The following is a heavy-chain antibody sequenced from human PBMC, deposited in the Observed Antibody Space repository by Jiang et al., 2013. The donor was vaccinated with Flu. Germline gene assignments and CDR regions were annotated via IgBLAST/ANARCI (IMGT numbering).Heavy chain of an antibody. Sequence: KPGASVKVSCKASGYTFTDYPIHWVRQAPGQRLEWMGWINAGNGNXKYSQKFQGRVTITRDTSANTAYMELSSLRSEDTAVYYCAREVATAYFDYWGQGTLVTVSS. D-gene: IGHD5-12*01. V-gene: IGHV1-3*01. CDR1: GYTFTDYP. J-gene: IGHJ4*02. CDR2: INAGNGNX. CDR3: AREVATAYFDY.